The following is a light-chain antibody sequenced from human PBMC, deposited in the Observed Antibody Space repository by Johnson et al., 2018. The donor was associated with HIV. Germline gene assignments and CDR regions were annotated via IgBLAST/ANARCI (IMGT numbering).Light chain of an antibody. J-gene: IGLJ1*01. V-gene: IGLV1-51*01. Sequence: QSVLTQPPSVSAAPGQKVTISCSGSSSNIGNNYVSWYQQLPGTAPKLLIYDNNKRPSGIPDRFSGSKSGTSATLGITGLQTGDEADYYGGTWDSSLSAGAYGFGTGSKVTVL. CDR1: SSNIGNNY. CDR2: DNN. CDR3: GTWDSSLSAGAYG.